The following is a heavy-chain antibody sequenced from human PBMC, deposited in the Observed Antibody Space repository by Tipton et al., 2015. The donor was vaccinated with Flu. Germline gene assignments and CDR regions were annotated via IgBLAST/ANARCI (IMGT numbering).Heavy chain of an antibody. J-gene: IGHJ4*02. Sequence: QVQLVQSGAEVKKPGASVKVSCKASGYTFTGYYMHWVRQAPGQGLEWMGWINPNSGGTNYAQKFQGRVTMTTDTSTSTAYMELRSLRSDDTAVYYCARDGGFIVGATSLDYWGQGTLVTVSS. CDR2: INPNSGGT. CDR3: ARDGGFIVGATSLDY. D-gene: IGHD1-26*01. V-gene: IGHV1-2*02. CDR1: GYTFTGYY.